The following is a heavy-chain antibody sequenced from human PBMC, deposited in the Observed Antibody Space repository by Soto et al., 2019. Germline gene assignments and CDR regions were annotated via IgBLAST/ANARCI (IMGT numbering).Heavy chain of an antibody. CDR2: MNPNSGNT. Sequence: GASVKVSCKASGYTFTSYDINWVRQATGQGLEWMGWMNPNSGNTGYAQKFQGRVTMTRNTSISTAYMELSSLRSEDTAVYYCARGEGSLLWFEFYYYGMDVWGQGTTVTVSS. D-gene: IGHD3-10*01. J-gene: IGHJ6*02. CDR1: GYTFTSYD. CDR3: ARGEGSLLWFEFYYYGMDV. V-gene: IGHV1-8*01.